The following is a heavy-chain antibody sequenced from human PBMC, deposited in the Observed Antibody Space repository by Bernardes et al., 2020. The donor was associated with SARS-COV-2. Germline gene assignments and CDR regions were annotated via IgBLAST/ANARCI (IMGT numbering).Heavy chain of an antibody. Sequence: GGSLRLSCAASGFTFNSFGMHWVRQAPGKGLQWVAIIWYDGTKKHYADSVKGRFSISRDNSRKTLYLQMNNLRAEDTALYYWTTSVAYYTNTSGLPNSKDFWGRGTLVTVSS. J-gene: IGHJ4*02. CDR2: IWYDGTKK. CDR1: GFTFNSFG. V-gene: IGHV3-33*01. CDR3: TTSVAYYTNTSGLPNSKDF. D-gene: IGHD2-8*01.